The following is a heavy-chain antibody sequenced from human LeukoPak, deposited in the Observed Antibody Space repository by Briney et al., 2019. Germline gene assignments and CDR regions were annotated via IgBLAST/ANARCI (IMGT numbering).Heavy chain of an antibody. D-gene: IGHD4-17*01. J-gene: IGHJ2*01. CDR1: GYTFTSYG. CDR3: ARLSQMTTVTSSYWYFDL. CDR2: ISAYNGNT. V-gene: IGHV1-18*01. Sequence: ASVKVSCKASGYTFTSYGISWVRQAPGQGLEWMGWISAYNGNTNYAQKLQGRVTMTTDTSTSTAYMELRSLRSDDTAVYYCARLSQMTTVTSSYWYFDLWGRGTLVTVSS.